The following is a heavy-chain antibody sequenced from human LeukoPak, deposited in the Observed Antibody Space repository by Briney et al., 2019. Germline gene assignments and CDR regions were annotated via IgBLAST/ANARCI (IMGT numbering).Heavy chain of an antibody. CDR3: ARQIETAGTVFDY. J-gene: IGHJ4*02. V-gene: IGHV4-59*08. Sequence: SETLSLTCTVSGGSISSYSWSWIRQPPGRGLEWIGQIYYTGTTNYYPSLRSRVTISEDTSTNQFSLNLHSVTAADTAVYYCARQIETAGTVFDYWGQGTLVTVSS. CDR1: GGSISSYS. CDR2: IYYTGTT. D-gene: IGHD6-13*01.